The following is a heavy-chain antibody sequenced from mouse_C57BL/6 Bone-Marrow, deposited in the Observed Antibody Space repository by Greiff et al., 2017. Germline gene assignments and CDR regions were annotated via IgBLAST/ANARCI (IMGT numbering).Heavy chain of an antibody. Sequence: VQLQQSGTVLARPGASVKMSCKTSGYTFTSYWMHWVKQRPGQGLEWIGAIYPGNSDTSYNQKFKGKAKLTAVTSASTTYMELSSLTNEDSAVYYCTSVVATYWYFDVWGTGTTVTVSS. CDR2: IYPGNSDT. CDR1: GYTFTSYW. J-gene: IGHJ1*03. CDR3: TSVVATYWYFDV. V-gene: IGHV1-5*01. D-gene: IGHD1-1*01.